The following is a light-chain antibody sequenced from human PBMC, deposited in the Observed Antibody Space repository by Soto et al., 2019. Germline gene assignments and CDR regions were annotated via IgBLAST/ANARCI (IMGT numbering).Light chain of an antibody. J-gene: IGLJ1*01. CDR2: EVS. V-gene: IGLV2-8*01. CDR1: SSDVGAYNY. Sequence: QSVLTQPPSASGSPGQSVTISCTGTSSDVGAYNYVSWYQQHPGRAPKLVIFEVSKRPSGVPDRFSGSKSGNTASLTVSGLQTEDEADYYCNSYAGSNDVVFGTGTKVTVL. CDR3: NSYAGSNDVV.